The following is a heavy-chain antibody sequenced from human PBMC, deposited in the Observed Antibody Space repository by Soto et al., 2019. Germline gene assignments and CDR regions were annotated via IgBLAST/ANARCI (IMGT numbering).Heavy chain of an antibody. V-gene: IGHV4-34*01. CDR2: LYQGLSI. CDR1: SGSFSGYY. D-gene: IGHD3-16*01. J-gene: IGHJ4*02. CDR3: ARHGGYYFDY. Sequence: SETLSLTCAVYSGSFSGYYWSWIRQFPVKGLEWIGELYQGLSIVYNPSLESRVTMSGDSSKNQFSLKLTSVTAADTAVYYCARHGGYYFDYWGQGTPVTVSS.